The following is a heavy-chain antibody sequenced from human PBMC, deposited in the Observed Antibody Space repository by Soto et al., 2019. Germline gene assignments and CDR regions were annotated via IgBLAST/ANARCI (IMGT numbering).Heavy chain of an antibody. V-gene: IGHV4-31*03. Sequence: QVQLQESGPGLAKPSQTLSLTCTVSGASLSSGGYYWTWIRQVPGKALEWIGYIFHTGTTFYNPSLTSGVGMSIEKSANKFSLNLRSVTAADTAVYYCARGLGYDSNGRFLAAFDVWGQGTMVTVSS. CDR1: GASLSSGGYY. CDR3: ARGLGYDSNGRFLAAFDV. CDR2: IFHTGTT. J-gene: IGHJ3*01. D-gene: IGHD3-22*01.